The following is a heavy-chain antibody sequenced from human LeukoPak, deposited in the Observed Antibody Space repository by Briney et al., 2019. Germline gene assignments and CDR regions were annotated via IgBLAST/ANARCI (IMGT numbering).Heavy chain of an antibody. CDR1: GFTFSSYS. V-gene: IGHV3-21*04. CDR3: AKETRHSGWYDY. D-gene: IGHD6-19*01. Sequence: GGSLRLSCAASGFTFSSYSMNWVRQAPGKGLEWVSSISSSSSYIYYADSVKGRFTISRDNSKNTLYLQMNSLRAEDTAVYYCAKETRHSGWYDYWGQGTLVTVSS. CDR2: ISSSSSYI. J-gene: IGHJ4*02.